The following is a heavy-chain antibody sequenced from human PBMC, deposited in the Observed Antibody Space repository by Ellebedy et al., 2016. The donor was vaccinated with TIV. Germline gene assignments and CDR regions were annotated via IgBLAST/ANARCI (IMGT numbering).Heavy chain of an antibody. CDR3: ARLLGEMGYYYGMDV. CDR2: ISGSGGST. CDR1: GFTFSSYT. D-gene: IGHD3-10*01. V-gene: IGHV3-23*01. J-gene: IGHJ6*02. Sequence: PGGSLRLSCAASGFTFSSYTMNWVRQAPGKGLEWVSAISGSGGSTYYADSVKGRFTISRDNSKNTLYLQMNSLRAEDTAVHYCARLLGEMGYYYGMDVWGQGTTVTVSS.